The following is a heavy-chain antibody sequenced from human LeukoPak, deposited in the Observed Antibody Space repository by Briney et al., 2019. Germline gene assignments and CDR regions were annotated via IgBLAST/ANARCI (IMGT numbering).Heavy chain of an antibody. J-gene: IGHJ5*02. CDR2: ISSDGTNT. D-gene: IGHD4-23*01. V-gene: IGHV3-74*01. CDR3: VRDGGNYWFDP. Sequence: GGSLRLSCAASGFTFSTYWMHWVRQAPGKGLVWVSRISSDGTNTGYADSVKGRFTISRDNAKNTVYLQMNSLRAEDTAVYYCVRDGGNYWFDPWGQGTLSPSPQ. CDR1: GFTFSTYW.